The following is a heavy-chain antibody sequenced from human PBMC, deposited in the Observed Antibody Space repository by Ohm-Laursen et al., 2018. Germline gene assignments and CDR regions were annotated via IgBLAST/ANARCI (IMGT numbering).Heavy chain of an antibody. D-gene: IGHD3-10*01. Sequence: LSLTCAASGFTFSGYAMSWVRQAPGKGLEWVSVATGSGRYTYYRDSVKGRFTISRDNSKNTLYLQMSSLRVEDTAVYYCTKGLSGGTGHGNYFDPWGQGTLVTVSS. CDR2: ATGSGRYT. CDR3: TKGLSGGTGHGNYFDP. J-gene: IGHJ5*02. CDR1: GFTFSGYA. V-gene: IGHV3-23*01.